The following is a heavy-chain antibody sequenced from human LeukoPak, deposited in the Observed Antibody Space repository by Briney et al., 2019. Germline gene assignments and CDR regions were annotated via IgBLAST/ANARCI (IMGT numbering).Heavy chain of an antibody. D-gene: IGHD3-9*01. Sequence: GGSLRLSCAASGFTFSSYEMNWVRQAPGKGLEWVSYISSSGSTIYYADSVKGRFTISRDNAKNSLYLQMNSLRAEDTAVYYCVTPTSAFDWLLFAYWGQGTLVTVSS. CDR3: VTPTSAFDWLLFAY. V-gene: IGHV3-48*03. J-gene: IGHJ4*02. CDR2: ISSSGSTI. CDR1: GFTFSSYE.